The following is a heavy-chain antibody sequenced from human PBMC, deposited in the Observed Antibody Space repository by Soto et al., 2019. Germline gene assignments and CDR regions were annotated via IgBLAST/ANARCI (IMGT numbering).Heavy chain of an antibody. CDR2: IYHSGSA. V-gene: IGHV4-4*02. J-gene: IGHJ4*02. CDR3: ARVHNLLGTISALDS. D-gene: IGHD2-2*01. Sequence: SETLSFTCTVSGYSIISTNWWTWVRQPPGKGLEWIGEIYHSGSANYNPSLRSRVTISVDKSNNQFSLNLSSMTAADTALYYCARVHNLLGTISALDSWGQGTLVTVSS. CDR1: GYSIISTNW.